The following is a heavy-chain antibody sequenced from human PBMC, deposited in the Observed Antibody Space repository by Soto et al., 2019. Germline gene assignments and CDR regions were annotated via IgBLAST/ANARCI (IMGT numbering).Heavy chain of an antibody. V-gene: IGHV3-9*01. CDR3: AKDFTGHDAFDI. CDR2: ISWNSGSI. CDR1: GFTFDDYA. D-gene: IGHD3-16*01. J-gene: IGHJ3*02. Sequence: EVQLVESGGGLVQPGRSLRLSCAASGFTFDDYAMHWVRQAPGKGLEWVSGISWNSGSIGYADSVKGRFTISRENAKNYLYLQMSSLRAEDTALYYCAKDFTGHDAFDIWGQGTMVTVSS.